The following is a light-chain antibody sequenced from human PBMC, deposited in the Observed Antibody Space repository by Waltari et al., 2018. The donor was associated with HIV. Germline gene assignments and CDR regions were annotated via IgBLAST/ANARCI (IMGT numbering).Light chain of an antibody. J-gene: IGLJ2*01. CDR1: SLRNDY. Sequence: SSELTQDPAVSVTLGPTVRIPCQGDSLRNDYATWYHQKPGPAPVLLKYGKNNRHSGIPDRFSGSSSRNTASLTITGSQAEDEADYYCNSRDSSGNHVIFGGGTKLTVL. V-gene: IGLV3-19*01. CDR3: NSRDSSGNHVI. CDR2: GKN.